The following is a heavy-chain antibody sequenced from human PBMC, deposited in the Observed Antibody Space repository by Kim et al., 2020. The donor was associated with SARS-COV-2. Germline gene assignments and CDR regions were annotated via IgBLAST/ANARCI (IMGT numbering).Heavy chain of an antibody. D-gene: IGHD5-12*01. CDR2: ISYDGSNK. V-gene: IGHV3-30*18. CDR3: AKDLSLEATINLYYYYYG. CDR1: GFTFSSYG. Sequence: GGSLRLSCAASGFTFSSYGMHWVRQAPGKGLEWVAVISYDGSNKYYADSVKGRFTISRDNSKNTLYLQMNSLRAEDTAVYYCAKDLSLEATINLYYYYYG. J-gene: IGHJ6*01.